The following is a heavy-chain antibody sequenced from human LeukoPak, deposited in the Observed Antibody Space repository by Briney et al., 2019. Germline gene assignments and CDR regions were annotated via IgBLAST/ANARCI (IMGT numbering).Heavy chain of an antibody. V-gene: IGHV4-39*01. J-gene: IGHJ5*02. D-gene: IGHD2-2*01. Sequence: PSETLSLTCPVSGGSSSSRRYYSGWIRQPPGKGLKWIGSIYYSGSTYYNPSLQSRVTISVDTSKNQFSLKLSSVTAADTAVYYCARHPYQLLWLSWFDPWGQGTLVTVSS. CDR3: ARHPYQLLWLSWFDP. CDR2: IYYSGST. CDR1: GGSSSSRRYY.